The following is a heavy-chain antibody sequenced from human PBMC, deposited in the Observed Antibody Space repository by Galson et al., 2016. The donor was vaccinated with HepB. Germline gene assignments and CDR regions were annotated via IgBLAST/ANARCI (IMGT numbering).Heavy chain of an antibody. CDR1: GGSISSSSSY. J-gene: IGHJ5*02. Sequence: SETLSLTCSVSGGSISSSSSYWGWIRQPPGKGLEWIGSIHYSGNTYYNPSLKSRVTISLDTSKNHFSLELNSATAADTAVYYCARGVKTAAFGLNWFDPWGQGTLVIVSS. CDR2: IHYSGNT. V-gene: IGHV4-39*07. CDR3: ARGVKTAAFGLNWFDP. D-gene: IGHD3/OR15-3a*01.